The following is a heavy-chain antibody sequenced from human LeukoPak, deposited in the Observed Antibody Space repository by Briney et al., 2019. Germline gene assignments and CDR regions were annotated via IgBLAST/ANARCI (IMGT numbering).Heavy chain of an antibody. Sequence: GGSLRLSCAASGFTFSSYAMSWVRQAPGKGLEWASAISGSGGSTYYADSVKGRFTISRDNSKNTQYLQMNSLRAEDTAVYYCAKAKSWELDYFDYWGQGTLVTVSS. CDR1: GFTFSSYA. D-gene: IGHD1-26*01. CDR3: AKAKSWELDYFDY. J-gene: IGHJ4*02. V-gene: IGHV3-23*01. CDR2: ISGSGGST.